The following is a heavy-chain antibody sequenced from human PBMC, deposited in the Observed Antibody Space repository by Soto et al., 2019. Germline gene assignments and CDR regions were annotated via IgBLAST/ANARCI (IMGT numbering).Heavy chain of an antibody. Sequence: EVQLVESGGGLVQPGGSLRLSCAASGFTFSTYWMHWVRQIPGKGLEWVSRVKSDGSTYYADPVKGRFTISRDNAWNTVYLPMNRLRAEDTALYYCARGLKNYYGMDVWGQGTTVTVSS. V-gene: IGHV3-74*01. CDR2: VKSDGST. CDR3: ARGLKNYYGMDV. CDR1: GFTFSTYW. J-gene: IGHJ6*02.